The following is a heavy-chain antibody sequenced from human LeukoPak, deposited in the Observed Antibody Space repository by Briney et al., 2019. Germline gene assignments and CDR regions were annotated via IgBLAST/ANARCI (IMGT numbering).Heavy chain of an antibody. CDR3: ARALTDFYYDSSGYKSYAFDI. CDR2: INTDGSST. Sequence: GGSLRLSCAASGFTFSSYSMNWVRQAPGKGLVWVSRINTDGSSTSYADSVKGRFTISRDNAKNTLYLQMNSLRAEDTAVYYCARALTDFYYDSSGYKSYAFDIWGQGTMVTVSS. J-gene: IGHJ3*02. V-gene: IGHV3-74*01. D-gene: IGHD3-22*01. CDR1: GFTFSSYS.